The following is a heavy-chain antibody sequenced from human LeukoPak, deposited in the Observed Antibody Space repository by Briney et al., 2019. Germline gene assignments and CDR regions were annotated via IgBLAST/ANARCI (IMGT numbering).Heavy chain of an antibody. CDR2: IFSGGGI. D-gene: IGHD3-10*01. J-gene: IGHJ4*02. V-gene: IGHV3-53*01. CDR1: EFTVSNHC. CDR3: AKRGVVIRVFLVGFHKEAYYFDS. Sequence: GGSLRLSCTSSEFTVSNHCMIWVRQAPGKGLEWVSLIFSGGGISYADSVKGRFTISRDNPKNTLYLQMNSLRAEDTAVYFCAKRGVVIRVFLVGFHKEAYYFDSWGQGALVTVSS.